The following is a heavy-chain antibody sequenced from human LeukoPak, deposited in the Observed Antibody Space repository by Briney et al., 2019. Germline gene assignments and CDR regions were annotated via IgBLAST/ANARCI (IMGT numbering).Heavy chain of an antibody. J-gene: IGHJ6*02. CDR1: GFSFNTYA. CDR3: ARDHLVVVPAADV. Sequence: GGSLRLSCAASGFSFNTYAMSWVRQAPGKGPEWVSAISNTGGSTYYADSVKGRFTISRDKSKNTLSLQMNSLRAEDTAVYYCARDHLVVVPAADVWGQGTTVAVSS. V-gene: IGHV3-23*01. D-gene: IGHD2-2*01. CDR2: ISNTGGST.